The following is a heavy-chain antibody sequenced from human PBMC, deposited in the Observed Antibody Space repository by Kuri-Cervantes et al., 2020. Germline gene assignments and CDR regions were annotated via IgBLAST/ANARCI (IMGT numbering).Heavy chain of an antibody. D-gene: IGHD3-10*01. CDR2: ISWSSGSI. Sequence: SLKISCAASGFTFDDYAMHWVRQAPGKGLEWVSGISWSSGSIGYADSVKGRLTISRDNAKSSLYLQMNSLRDEDMAVYYCAREGGFASGSSPLYYYYGMDVWGQGTTVTVSS. J-gene: IGHJ6*02. V-gene: IGHV3-9*03. CDR1: GFTFDDYA. CDR3: AREGGFASGSSPLYYYYGMDV.